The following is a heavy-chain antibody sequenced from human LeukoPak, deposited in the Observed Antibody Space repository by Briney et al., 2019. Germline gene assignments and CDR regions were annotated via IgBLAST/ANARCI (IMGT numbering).Heavy chain of an antibody. V-gene: IGHV3-21*01. D-gene: IGHD3-22*01. CDR3: ARDVGYYYDSSGYYYTLDY. CDR2: ISSSSSYI. Sequence: GGSLRLSCAASGFTFSSYSMNWVRQAPGEGLEWVSSISSSSSYIYYADSVKGRFTISRDNAKNSLYLQMNSLRAEDTAVYYCARDVGYYYDSSGYYYTLDYWGQGTLVTVSS. J-gene: IGHJ4*02. CDR1: GFTFSSYS.